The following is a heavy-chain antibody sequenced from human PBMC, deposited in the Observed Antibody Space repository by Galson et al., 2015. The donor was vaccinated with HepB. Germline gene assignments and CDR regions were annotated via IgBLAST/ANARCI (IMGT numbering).Heavy chain of an antibody. CDR2: ISAYNGNT. CDR3: ARDGITYYDFWSGYPDKSDAFDI. Sequence: SVKVSCKASGYTFTSYGISWVRQAPGQGLEWMGWISAYNGNTNYAQKLQGRVTMTTDTSTSTAYMELRSLRSDDTAVYYCARDGITYYDFWSGYPDKSDAFDIWGQGTMATVSS. CDR1: GYTFTSYG. V-gene: IGHV1-18*04. J-gene: IGHJ3*02. D-gene: IGHD3-3*01.